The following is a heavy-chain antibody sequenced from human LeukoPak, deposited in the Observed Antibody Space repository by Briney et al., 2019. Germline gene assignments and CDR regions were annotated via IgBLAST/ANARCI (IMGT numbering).Heavy chain of an antibody. D-gene: IGHD6-19*01. CDR2: ISSSSSYI. CDR3: ASPRSSSGWELEY. Sequence: PGGSLRLSCAASGFTFSSYSMNWVRQAPGKGLEWVSSISSSSSYIYYADSVKGRFTISRDNAKNSLYLQMNSLRAEDTAVYYCASPRSSSGWELEYWGQGTLVTASS. CDR1: GFTFSSYS. V-gene: IGHV3-21*01. J-gene: IGHJ4*02.